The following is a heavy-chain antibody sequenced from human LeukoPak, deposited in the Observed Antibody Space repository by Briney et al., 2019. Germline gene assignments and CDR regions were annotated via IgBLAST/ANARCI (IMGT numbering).Heavy chain of an antibody. V-gene: IGHV3-30*14. CDR1: GFAFSNFA. CDR2: VSYEGTIK. Sequence: PGGSLRLSCAASGFAFSNFAMNWVRQAPGKGLEWVAVVSYEGTIKYYTDSAKGRFTISRDNSNNVVSLQMNNLTTEDTATYYCASATSSGCYPRVDYWGQGTLVTVSS. CDR3: ASATSSGCYPRVDY. J-gene: IGHJ4*02. D-gene: IGHD6-19*01.